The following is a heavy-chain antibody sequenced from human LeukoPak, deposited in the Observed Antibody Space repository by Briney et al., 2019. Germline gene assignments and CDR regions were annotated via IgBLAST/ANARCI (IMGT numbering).Heavy chain of an antibody. V-gene: IGHV3-48*03. CDR3: AKSPYYDILTGYSNFDY. CDR2: ISNTGDII. J-gene: IGHJ4*02. D-gene: IGHD3-9*01. CDR1: GFSFSNYE. Sequence: GGSLRLSCAASGFSFSNYEMNWVRQAPGKGLEWISHISNTGDIIHYADSVEGRFTISRDNARNSLYLQMNSLRAEDTAVYYCAKSPYYDILTGYSNFDYWGQGTLVTVSS.